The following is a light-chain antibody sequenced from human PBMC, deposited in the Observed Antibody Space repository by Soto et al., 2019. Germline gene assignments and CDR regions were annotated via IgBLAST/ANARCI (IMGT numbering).Light chain of an antibody. Sequence: IRMTQSPSTLSGSEGDRVTITCRASQTISSWLAWYQQKPGKAPKLLIYKASTLKSGVPSRFSGSGSGTEFTLTISSLQPDDFATYYCQHYNSYSEAFGQGTKVDIK. CDR3: QHYNSYSEA. CDR2: KAS. CDR1: QTISSW. V-gene: IGKV1-5*03. J-gene: IGKJ1*01.